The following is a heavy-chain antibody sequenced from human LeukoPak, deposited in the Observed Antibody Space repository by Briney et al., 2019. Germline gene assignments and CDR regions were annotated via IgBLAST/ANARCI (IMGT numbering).Heavy chain of an antibody. J-gene: IGHJ4*02. Sequence: SGGSLRLSCAASEFTFSDYYMSWIRQAPGKGLEWVSYISTSSSYIYYADSLKGRFTISRDNAKNSLYLQMNSLRAEDTAVYYCARDDGSYSRSPGFDYWGQGTLVTVSS. CDR2: ISTSSSYI. CDR3: ARDDGSYSRSPGFDY. CDR1: EFTFSDYY. D-gene: IGHD1-26*01. V-gene: IGHV3-11*06.